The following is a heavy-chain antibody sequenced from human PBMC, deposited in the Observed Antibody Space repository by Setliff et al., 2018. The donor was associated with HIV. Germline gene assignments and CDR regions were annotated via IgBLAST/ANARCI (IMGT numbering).Heavy chain of an antibody. CDR2: INKSGTT. CDR3: GRLSETAMASFDS. D-gene: IGHD2-21*02. CDR1: GDPINSHY. J-gene: IGHJ4*02. V-gene: IGHV4-59*08. Sequence: SETLSLTCTVSGDPINSHYWSWIRQPPGKGLEWIGYINKSGTTNYSPSLKSRVTISAGPSKNQFSLKLTSVTAADTAVYYCGRLSETAMASFDSWGQGILVTVSS.